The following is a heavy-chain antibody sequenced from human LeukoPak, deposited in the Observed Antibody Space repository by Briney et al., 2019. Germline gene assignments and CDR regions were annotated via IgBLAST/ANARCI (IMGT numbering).Heavy chain of an antibody. D-gene: IGHD1-26*01. Sequence: PGGSLRLSCAASGFTFSSYAMSWVRQAPGKGLEWVSAISGSGGSTYYADSVKGRFTISRDNSKNTLYLQMNSLRAEDTAVYYCAKTVPRVGARDEYYFDYWGQGTLVTVSS. CDR3: AKTVPRVGARDEYYFDY. CDR2: ISGSGGST. J-gene: IGHJ4*02. CDR1: GFTFSSYA. V-gene: IGHV3-23*01.